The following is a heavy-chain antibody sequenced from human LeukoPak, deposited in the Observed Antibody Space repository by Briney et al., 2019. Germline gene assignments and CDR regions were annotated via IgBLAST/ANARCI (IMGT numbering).Heavy chain of an antibody. J-gene: IGHJ6*03. D-gene: IGHD6-6*01. V-gene: IGHV3-21*06. CDR3: ARGGYSSSSYFYYYMDV. Sequence: GGSLRLSCAASGFTFSRNGMTWVRQAPGKGLEWVSYISSSSSNIYDADSMKGRFTLSRDNTKNSLYLQMNSLRDEDTAVYYCARGGYSSSSYFYYYMDVWGKGTTVTVSS. CDR2: ISSSSSNI. CDR1: GFTFSRNG.